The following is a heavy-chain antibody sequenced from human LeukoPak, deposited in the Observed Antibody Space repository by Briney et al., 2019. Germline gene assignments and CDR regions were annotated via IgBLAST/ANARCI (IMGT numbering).Heavy chain of an antibody. V-gene: IGHV3-23*01. Sequence: GGSLRLPCAASGFPFSRYAMSWVRQAPGKGLEWVSAHSDSGGSPYYEDSVKGRFTISRDNSKNTLYQQMNSLRAEDTAVYYCAKQDIRSSAWYDWGQGTLVTVSS. CDR2: HSDSGGSP. J-gene: IGHJ4*02. CDR1: GFPFSRYA. CDR3: AKQDIRSSAWYD. D-gene: IGHD6-19*01.